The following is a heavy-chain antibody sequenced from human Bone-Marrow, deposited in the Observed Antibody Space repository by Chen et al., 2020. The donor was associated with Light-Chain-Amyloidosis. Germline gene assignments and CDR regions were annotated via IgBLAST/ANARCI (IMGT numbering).Heavy chain of an antibody. Sequence: EVQLAESGGGLVQPGGSLRLSCAATGFTVSDHFMDWVRQAPGKGLEWVGRVRNKPTSYTTEYAASVRGRFSISRDDSKNSLDLQMNSLKTEDTAVYYCAQGNYDSGGYYPLAYWGQGTLVTVSS. D-gene: IGHD3-22*01. CDR3: AQGNYDSGGYYPLAY. V-gene: IGHV3-72*01. CDR1: GFTVSDHF. CDR2: VRNKPTSYTT. J-gene: IGHJ4*02.